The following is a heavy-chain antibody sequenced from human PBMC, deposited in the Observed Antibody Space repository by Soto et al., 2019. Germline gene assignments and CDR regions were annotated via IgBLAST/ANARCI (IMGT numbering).Heavy chain of an antibody. J-gene: IGHJ1*01. CDR1: GFTFSNYG. CDR3: VEGQPAPVHGH. D-gene: IGHD2-2*01. V-gene: IGHV3-30*02. CDR2: IDYNEINQ. Sequence: PGGSLILSCVASGFTFSNYGMHWVRQAPGKGLEWVAGIDYNEINQYYIDPVKSRLTITKVTSKNQVVLTMTNMDPVDTATYYCVEGQPAPVHGHWGQGTLVTVSS.